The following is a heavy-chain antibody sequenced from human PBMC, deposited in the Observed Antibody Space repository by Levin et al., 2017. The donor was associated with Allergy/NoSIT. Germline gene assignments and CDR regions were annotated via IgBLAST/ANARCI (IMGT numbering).Heavy chain of an antibody. J-gene: IGHJ4*02. CDR1: GGSFSGYY. Sequence: SETLSLTCAVYGGSFSGYYWSWIRQPPGKGLEWIGEINHSGSTNYNPSLKSRVTISVDTSKNQFSLKLSSVTAADTAVYYCARAPAYYDVWSGYSNLYFDYWGQGTLVTVSS. CDR2: INHSGST. CDR3: ARAPAYYDVWSGYSNLYFDY. D-gene: IGHD3-3*01. V-gene: IGHV4-34*01.